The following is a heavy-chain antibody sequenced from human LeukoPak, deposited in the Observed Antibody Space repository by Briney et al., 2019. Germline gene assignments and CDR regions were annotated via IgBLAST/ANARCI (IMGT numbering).Heavy chain of an antibody. Sequence: ASVKVSCKASGYTFTNYGITWMRQAPGQGLEWMGWINTYNGNTNYAQKLQGRVTITTDTSTSTAYMEQRSLRSDDTAVYYCARDLDDYGGKGLFDYWGQGTLVTVSS. D-gene: IGHD4-23*01. CDR2: INTYNGNT. V-gene: IGHV1-18*01. CDR3: ARDLDDYGGKGLFDY. J-gene: IGHJ4*02. CDR1: GYTFTNYG.